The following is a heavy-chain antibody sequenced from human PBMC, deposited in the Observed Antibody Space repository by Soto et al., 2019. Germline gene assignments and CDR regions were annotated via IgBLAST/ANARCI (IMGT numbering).Heavy chain of an antibody. J-gene: IGHJ6*02. CDR3: ATDRDIVVKPAAIGGGLDV. V-gene: IGHV3-21*01. Sequence: LXLSCAASVFTLSSYSMNWVRQAPGKGLEWVSSISSSSSYIYYADSVKGRFTISRDNAKNSLYLQMNSLRAEDTAVYYCATDRDIVVKPAAIGGGLDVWGQGTTVTGSS. CDR2: ISSSSSYI. D-gene: IGHD2-2*01. CDR1: VFTLSSYS.